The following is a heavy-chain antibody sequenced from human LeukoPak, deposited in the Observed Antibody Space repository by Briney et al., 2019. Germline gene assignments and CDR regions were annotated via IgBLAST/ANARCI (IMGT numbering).Heavy chain of an antibody. CDR3: ARDKASDYYDSSGYDY. CDR1: GFTFSSYW. V-gene: IGHV3-7*01. CDR2: IKQDGSEK. D-gene: IGHD3-22*01. Sequence: GGSLRLSCAASGFTFSSYWMSWVRQAPGKGLEWVANIKQDGSEKYYVDSVKGRFTISRDNSKNTLYLQMNSLRAEDTAVYYCARDKASDYYDSSGYDYWGQGTLVTVSS. J-gene: IGHJ4*02.